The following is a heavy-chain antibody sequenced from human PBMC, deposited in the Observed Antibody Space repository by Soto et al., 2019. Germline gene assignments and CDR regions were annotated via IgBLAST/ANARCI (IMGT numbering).Heavy chain of an antibody. D-gene: IGHD3-16*01. J-gene: IGHJ1*01. Sequence: QVQLVESGGGVVQPGRSLRLSCAASGFTFSSYAMHWVRQAPGKGLEWVAVISYDGSNKYYADSVKGRFTISRDNSKNTLYLQMKSQRAEDTAVYYCARSKAVLYGGGAEYFQHWGQGTLVTVSS. CDR2: ISYDGSNK. CDR1: GFTFSSYA. V-gene: IGHV3-30-3*01. CDR3: ARSKAVLYGGGAEYFQH.